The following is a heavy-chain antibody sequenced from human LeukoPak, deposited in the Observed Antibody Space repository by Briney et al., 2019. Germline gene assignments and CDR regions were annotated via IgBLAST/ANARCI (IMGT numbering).Heavy chain of an antibody. CDR2: ISAYNGNT. CDR3: ARDSRGRLRSSGWSDFDY. D-gene: IGHD6-19*01. CDR1: GGTFSSYA. J-gene: IGHJ4*02. V-gene: IGHV1-18*01. Sequence: ASVKVSCKASGGTFSSYAISWVRQAPGQGLEWLGWISAYNGNTNYAQKLQGRVTMTTDTSTSTAYMELRSLRSDDTAVYYCARDSRGRLRSSGWSDFDYWGQGTLVTVSS.